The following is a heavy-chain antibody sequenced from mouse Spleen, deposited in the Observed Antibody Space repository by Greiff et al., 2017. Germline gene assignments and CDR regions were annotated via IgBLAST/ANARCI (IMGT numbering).Heavy chain of an antibody. CDR1: GYAFSSSW. D-gene: IGHD1-2*01. J-gene: IGHJ3*01. Sequence: QVQLKQSGPELVKPGASVKISCKASGYAFSSSWMNWVKQRPGKGLEWIGRIYPGDGDTNYNGKFKGKATLTADKSSSTAYMQLSSLTSEDSAVYFCARRGIHYYGYDLLAYWGQGTLVTVSA. CDR2: IYPGDGDT. V-gene: IGHV1-82*01. CDR3: ARRGIHYYGYDLLAY.